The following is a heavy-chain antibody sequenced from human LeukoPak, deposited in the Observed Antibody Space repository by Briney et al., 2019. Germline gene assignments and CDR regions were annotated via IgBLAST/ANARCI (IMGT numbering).Heavy chain of an antibody. V-gene: IGHV3-21*01. CDR2: ISSSSSSL. D-gene: IGHD6-13*01. J-gene: IGHJ5*02. Sequence: GGSLRLSCAASGFTFSSYSMNWVRQAPGKGLEWVSSISSSSSSLYSGDLMEGRITFSRNNNKTSLYLQMNSLRAEDTAVYCCARARTGYSSRWYDLWFDPWGQGTLVTVSS. CDR1: GFTFSSYS. CDR3: ARARTGYSSRWYDLWFDP.